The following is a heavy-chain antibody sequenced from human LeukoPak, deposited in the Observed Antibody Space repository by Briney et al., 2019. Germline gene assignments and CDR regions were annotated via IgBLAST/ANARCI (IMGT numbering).Heavy chain of an antibody. D-gene: IGHD5-24*01. J-gene: IGHJ4*02. V-gene: IGHV3-23*01. CDR2: ISGKTGTT. CDR3: AKINSRDGYDYDSFDY. Sequence: GGSLRLSGAASGFIFNTYGMTWVRQAPGKGLEWVSSISGKTGTTYYADSVKGRFIISRDSSKTTLYLQMNSLRAEDTAVYYCAKINSRDGYDYDSFDYWGQGTLVTVSS. CDR1: GFIFNTYG.